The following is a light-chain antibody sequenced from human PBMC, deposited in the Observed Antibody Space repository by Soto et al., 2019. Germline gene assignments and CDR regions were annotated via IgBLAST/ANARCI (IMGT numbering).Light chain of an antibody. CDR3: QQANSFPL. Sequence: DIQMTQSPSSVSASVGDRVTITCRASQGSSSWLAWYQQKPGKAPKLLIYAASSLQSGVPSRFSGSGSGTDLTLTISSLQPEDFATYYCQQANSFPLFGPGTKVDIK. CDR2: AAS. J-gene: IGKJ3*01. V-gene: IGKV1-12*01. CDR1: QGSSSW.